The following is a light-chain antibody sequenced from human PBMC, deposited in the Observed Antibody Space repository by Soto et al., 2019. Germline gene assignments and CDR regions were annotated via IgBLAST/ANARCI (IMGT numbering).Light chain of an antibody. CDR2: EGT. CDR1: GNDVGGYKY. Sequence: QSALTQPASVSGSPGQSITISCTGTGNDVGGYKYVSWYQHHPGKAPKLIIYEGTERPSGVSNRFSGSKSGNTASLTISGLQAEDEAEYYCSSYTNINTRACVFGTGTKVTVL. V-gene: IGLV2-14*01. CDR3: SSYTNINTRACV. J-gene: IGLJ1*01.